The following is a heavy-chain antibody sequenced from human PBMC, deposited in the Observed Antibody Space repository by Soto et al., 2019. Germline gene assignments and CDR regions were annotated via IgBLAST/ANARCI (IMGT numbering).Heavy chain of an antibody. CDR3: AREVTTVTYNWFDP. J-gene: IGHJ5*02. Sequence: QVQLVESGGGVVQPGRSLRLSCAASGFTFSSYGMHWVRQAPGKGLEWVAVISYDGSNKYYADSVKGRFTISRDNSKNTLYLQMNSLRAEDTAVYYCAREVTTVTYNWFDPWGQGTLVTVSS. V-gene: IGHV3-30*03. CDR1: GFTFSSYG. CDR2: ISYDGSNK. D-gene: IGHD4-17*01.